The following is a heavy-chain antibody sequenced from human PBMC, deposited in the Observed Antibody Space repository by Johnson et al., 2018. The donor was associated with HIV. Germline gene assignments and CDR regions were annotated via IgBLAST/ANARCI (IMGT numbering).Heavy chain of an antibody. CDR3: ARDISMIVVANAFDI. CDR2: ISYDGTNK. CDR1: GLTFSSYA. J-gene: IGHJ3*02. V-gene: IGHV3-30-3*01. D-gene: IGHD3-22*01. Sequence: QVQLVESGGGLVQPGGSLRLSCAASGLTFSSYAMHWVRQAPGKGLEWVAVISYDGTNKYYADSVKGRFTISRDNSKKPLYLQMNSLRAEDTAVYYCARDISMIVVANAFDIWGQGTMVTVSS.